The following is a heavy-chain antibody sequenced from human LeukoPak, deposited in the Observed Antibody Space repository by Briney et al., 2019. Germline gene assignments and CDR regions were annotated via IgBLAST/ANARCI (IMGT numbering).Heavy chain of an antibody. D-gene: IGHD3-10*01. Sequence: PSETLSLTCAVYGGSFSGYYWNWIRQPPGKGLEWIGEINHSGSTNYNPSLKSRVTISVDASKNQFSLKLSSVTAADTAVYYCATGGGSGSYYNDDFDIWGQGTMVTVSS. CDR1: GGSFSGYY. V-gene: IGHV4-34*01. CDR3: ATGGGSGSYYNDDFDI. J-gene: IGHJ3*02. CDR2: INHSGST.